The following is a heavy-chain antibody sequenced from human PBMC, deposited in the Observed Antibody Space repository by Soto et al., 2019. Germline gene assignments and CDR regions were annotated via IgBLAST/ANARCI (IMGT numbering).Heavy chain of an antibody. CDR3: ARDLAHWSICFED. V-gene: IGHV3-33*01. J-gene: IGHJ4*02. CDR1: GISISRHG. CDR2: MDYDETNK. D-gene: IGHD2-8*02. Sequence: QVQLVESGGDVVQPGRSLRVSFVASGISISRHGMHWVRQAPGKGLEWVAGMDYDETNKYYADSVKGRFTISRDTSKNTVYLQMNGLRVDDTAVYFCARDLAHWSICFEDRGQGTLVSVSS.